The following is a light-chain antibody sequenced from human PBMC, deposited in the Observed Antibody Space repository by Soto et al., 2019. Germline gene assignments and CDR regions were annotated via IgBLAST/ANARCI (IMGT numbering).Light chain of an antibody. CDR2: KAS. Sequence: EIVMTQSTLSLPVTPGEPASISCRSSQSLLHSNGYNYLAWYQQKPGEAPKLLIYKASYLESGVPSRFSGSGSGTEFTLTISSLQPEDLATYYCQHYSAFSVTFGQGTKVAIK. CDR1: QSLLHSNGYNY. CDR3: QHYSAFSVT. J-gene: IGKJ1*01. V-gene: IGKV2-28*01.